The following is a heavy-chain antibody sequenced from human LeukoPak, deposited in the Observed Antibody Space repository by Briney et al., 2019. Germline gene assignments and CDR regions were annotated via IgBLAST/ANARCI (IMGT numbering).Heavy chain of an antibody. CDR1: GFTFSIYA. CDR2: ISPNAGSA. CDR3: AKDFTRTYCSGATCYPDY. J-gene: IGHJ4*01. V-gene: IGHV3-23*01. D-gene: IGHD2-15*01. Sequence: GSLRLSCAASGFTFSIYAMSWVRQAPGKGLEWVSAISPNAGSADYADSVKGRFTISRDNSKNTLYLQMNSLRAEDTAVYYCAKDFTRTYCSGATCYPDYWGHGTLVTVSS.